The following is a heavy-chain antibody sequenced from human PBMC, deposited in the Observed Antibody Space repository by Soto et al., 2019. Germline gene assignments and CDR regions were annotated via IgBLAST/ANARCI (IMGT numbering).Heavy chain of an antibody. CDR2: IYYSGST. CDR1: GGSISSSSYY. Sequence: SETLSLTCTVSGGSISSSSYYWGWIRQPPGKGLEWIGSIYYSGSTYYNPSLKSRVTISVDTSKNQFSLKLSSVTAADTAVYYCARDGEYYYGSGSYYRDAFDSWGQGTMVTVSS. CDR3: ARDGEYYYGSGSYYRDAFDS. J-gene: IGHJ3*02. D-gene: IGHD3-10*01. V-gene: IGHV4-39*07.